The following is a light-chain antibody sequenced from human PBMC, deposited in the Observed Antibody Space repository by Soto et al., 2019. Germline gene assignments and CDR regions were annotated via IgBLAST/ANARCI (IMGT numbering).Light chain of an antibody. CDR3: QQYGSSPLFT. Sequence: EIVLTQSPGTLSLSPGERATLSCRASQSVSSSYLAWYQQKPGQAPRLLIYGASSRATGITDRFSCSGSGTDFTLPISRLEPEDFAVYYCQQYGSSPLFTFGPGTKVDIK. CDR1: QSVSSSY. J-gene: IGKJ3*01. CDR2: GAS. V-gene: IGKV3-20*01.